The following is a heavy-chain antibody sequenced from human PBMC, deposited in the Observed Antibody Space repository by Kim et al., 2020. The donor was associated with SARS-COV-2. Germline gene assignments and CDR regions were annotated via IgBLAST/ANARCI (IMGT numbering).Heavy chain of an antibody. CDR3: ARHAGPVYYDSSGLGY. CDR1: GYSFTSYW. V-gene: IGHV5-51*01. Sequence: GESLKISCKGSGYSFTSYWIGWVRQMPGKGLEWMGIIYPGDSDTRYSPSFQGQVTISADKSISTAYLPWSSLKASDTAMYYCARHAGPVYYDSSGLGYWGQGTLVTVSS. D-gene: IGHD3-22*01. CDR2: IYPGDSDT. J-gene: IGHJ4*02.